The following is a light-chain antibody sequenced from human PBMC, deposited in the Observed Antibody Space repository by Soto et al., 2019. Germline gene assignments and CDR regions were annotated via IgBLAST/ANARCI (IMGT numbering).Light chain of an antibody. CDR2: EVS. Sequence: QSALTQPPSVSGSPGQSVTISCTGTSSDVGYYNRVSWYQQPPGTAPKLLIYEVSNRPSGVPDRFSGSKSGNTASLTISGLQAEDEADYYCSLYTSSTFYVFGTGTK. V-gene: IGLV2-18*01. CDR3: SLYTSSTFYV. J-gene: IGLJ1*01. CDR1: SSDVGYYNR.